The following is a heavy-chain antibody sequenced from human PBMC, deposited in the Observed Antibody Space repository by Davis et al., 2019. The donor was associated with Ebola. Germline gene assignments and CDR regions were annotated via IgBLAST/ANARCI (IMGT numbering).Heavy chain of an antibody. CDR1: GFAFSSYW. J-gene: IGHJ4*02. Sequence: GESLKISCAVSGFAFSSYWMTWVRLAPGKGLEWVANIRQDGSDRQYVGSAEGRFTISRDNAKNSLYLQMNSLRVEDTGVYYCTRFSRGDLENYWGQGTLVTVSS. V-gene: IGHV3-7*01. D-gene: IGHD1-1*01. CDR3: TRFSRGDLENY. CDR2: IRQDGSDR.